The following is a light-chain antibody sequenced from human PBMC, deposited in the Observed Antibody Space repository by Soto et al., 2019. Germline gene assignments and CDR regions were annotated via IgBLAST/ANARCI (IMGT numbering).Light chain of an antibody. J-gene: IGKJ4*01. CDR2: KTS. CDR3: QQYANWPLT. V-gene: IGKV3-15*01. Sequence: EVVTTQSPATVSVSPGERTSLSCRASQSVGTNLGWYQQKPGQAPRLLISKTSTSATGVPARFSGSGSGTEFTLTISSLQSEDIAVYYCQQYANWPLTFGGGTKVDIK. CDR1: QSVGTN.